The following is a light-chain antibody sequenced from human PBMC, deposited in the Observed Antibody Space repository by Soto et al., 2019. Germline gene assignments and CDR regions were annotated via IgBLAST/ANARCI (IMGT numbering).Light chain of an antibody. J-gene: IGLJ1*01. CDR1: CSDIGGYNY. CDR2: EVS. Sequence: QSALTQPPSASGSPGQSVTISCTGTCSDIGGYNYVSWYQQHPGKAPKLMIYEVSKRPPGVPDRFSGSKSGNTASLTVSGLQAEDEADYYCSSYAGSNNYVFGSGTKVTVL. V-gene: IGLV2-8*01. CDR3: SSYAGSNNYV.